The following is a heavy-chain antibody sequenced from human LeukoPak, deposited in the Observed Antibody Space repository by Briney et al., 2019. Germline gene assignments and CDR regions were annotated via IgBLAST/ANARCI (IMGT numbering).Heavy chain of an antibody. J-gene: IGHJ4*02. Sequence: GGSLRLSCAASGFTFSSYGIHWVRQAPGKGLEWEAVISYDGRSEFYADSVKGRFTVSRDNSENTLDLQMDSLRAEDTALYYCARDRGLAVAGTPNPLDYWGQGTLVIVSS. V-gene: IGHV3-30*03. CDR1: GFTFSSYG. D-gene: IGHD6-13*01. CDR3: ARDRGLAVAGTPNPLDY. CDR2: ISYDGRSE.